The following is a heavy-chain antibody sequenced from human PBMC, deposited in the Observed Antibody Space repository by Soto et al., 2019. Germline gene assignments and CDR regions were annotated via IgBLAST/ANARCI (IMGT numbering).Heavy chain of an antibody. CDR3: TRGGRSTSYYCEF. D-gene: IGHD6-13*01. J-gene: IGHJ4*02. V-gene: IGHV3-11*06. CDR2: ISRRGGDT. Sequence: VQLVESGGGLVKPGGSLRLSCAASGLSFSDHSMTWIRQAPGKGPEWVARISRRGGDTEYADTVKGRFTISRDNAKNSLYVQMDGMRAEDTAVYYCTRGGRSTSYYCEFWGRGALVTVSS. CDR1: GLSFSDHS.